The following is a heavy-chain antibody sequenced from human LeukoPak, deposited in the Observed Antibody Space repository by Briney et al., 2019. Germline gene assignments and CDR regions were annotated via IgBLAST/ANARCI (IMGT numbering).Heavy chain of an antibody. V-gene: IGHV3-21*01. D-gene: IGHD4-23*01. Sequence: GGSLRLSCSASGFTFSAYSMNWVRQAPGKGLEWVSSISSSSTYIYYADSVKGRFTISRDNAKNSLYLQMNSLRAEDTAVYYCARDNYGGNSAYYYMDVWGKGTTVTVSS. CDR1: GFTFSAYS. CDR2: ISSSSTYI. J-gene: IGHJ6*03. CDR3: ARDNYGGNSAYYYMDV.